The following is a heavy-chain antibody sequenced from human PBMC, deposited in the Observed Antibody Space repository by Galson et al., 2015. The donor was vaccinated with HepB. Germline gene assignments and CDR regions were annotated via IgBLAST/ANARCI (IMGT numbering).Heavy chain of an antibody. CDR3: TRGQNEAFDP. Sequence: SLRLSCAASGFTFSDYWMHWFRQAPGQGLVWVSRINTHGTTIIYAESVQGRFIISRDNAKNTVYLQMNSLRDEDTAMYYCTRGQNEAFDPWGQGTLAVVSS. V-gene: IGHV3-74*01. CDR2: INTHGTTI. CDR1: GFTFSDYW. J-gene: IGHJ5*02. D-gene: IGHD1-1*01.